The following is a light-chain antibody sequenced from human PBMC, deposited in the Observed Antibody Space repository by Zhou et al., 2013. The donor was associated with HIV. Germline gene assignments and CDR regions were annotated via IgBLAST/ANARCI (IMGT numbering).Light chain of an antibody. J-gene: IGKJ3*01. CDR3: MQTVQAPFT. CDR2: LGS. CDR1: QNLVYNNGYHY. Sequence: DIVLTQSPLYLPVTPGMSASISCRSSQNLVYNNGYHYLDWYVQKPGQSPQLLIYLGSTRAAGVPDRFSGSGSGTDFTLTISRVEADDFGTYYCMQTVQAPFTFGPGTTVDLK. V-gene: IGKV2-28*01.